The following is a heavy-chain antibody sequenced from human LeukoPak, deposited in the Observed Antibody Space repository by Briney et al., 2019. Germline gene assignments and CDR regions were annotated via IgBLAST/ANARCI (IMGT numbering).Heavy chain of an antibody. CDR1: GYTFTGYY. CDR2: INPNSGGT. J-gene: IGHJ4*02. CDR3: ARPQEEDGYNYNWAFDY. V-gene: IGHV1-2*02. Sequence: ASVKVSCKASGYTFTGYYMHWVRQAPGQGLEWMGWINPNSGGTNYAQKFQGRVTMTRDTSISTAYMELSRLRSDDTAVYYCARPQEEDGYNYNWAFDYWGQGPLVTVSS. D-gene: IGHD5-24*01.